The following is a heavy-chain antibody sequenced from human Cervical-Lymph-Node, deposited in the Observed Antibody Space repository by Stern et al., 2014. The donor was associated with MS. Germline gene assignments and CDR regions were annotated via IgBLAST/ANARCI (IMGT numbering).Heavy chain of an antibody. CDR2: IHHSGST. Sequence: VQLVESGSGQAKPSQTLSLTCAVSGGSISSGGSSWNWIRQPPGKGLEWIGFIHHSGSTYYNPSLKGRVFISVDTSKNHFALNLRSVTAADTAVYYCARGGVIYTQDRNGFDVWGQGTMVTVSS. D-gene: IGHD2-21*01. J-gene: IGHJ3*01. CDR1: GGSISSGGSS. V-gene: IGHV4-30-2*01. CDR3: ARGGVIYTQDRNGFDV.